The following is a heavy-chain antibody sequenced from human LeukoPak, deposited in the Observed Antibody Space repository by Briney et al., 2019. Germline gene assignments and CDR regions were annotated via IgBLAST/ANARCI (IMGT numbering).Heavy chain of an antibody. J-gene: IGHJ4*02. CDR2: IAWDDDK. CDR1: GFSLSTSGMC. Sequence: SGPTLVNPTQTLTLTCTFSGFSLSTSGMCVSWIRQPPGKALEWLARIAWDDDKYYSTSLKTRLTISKDTSKNQVVLTMTNMDPVDTATYYCVRAYYCDSSGDCLDYWGQGTLVTVSS. V-gene: IGHV2-70*11. CDR3: VRAYYCDSSGDCLDY. D-gene: IGHD3-22*01.